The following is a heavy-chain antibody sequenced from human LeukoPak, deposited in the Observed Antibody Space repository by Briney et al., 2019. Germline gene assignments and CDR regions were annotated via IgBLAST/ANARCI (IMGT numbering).Heavy chain of an antibody. D-gene: IGHD6-13*01. CDR3: AKGIATSGTSPPFDY. J-gene: IGHJ4*02. CDR1: GFTFSSSA. Sequence: GGSLRLSCAASGFTFSSSAMSWVRQAPGKGLEWVSGISDSGGSTYYADSVKGRFTISRDNSKNTLYLQMNSLRAEDTAVYYCAKGIATSGTSPPFDYWGQGTLVTVSS. V-gene: IGHV3-23*01. CDR2: ISDSGGST.